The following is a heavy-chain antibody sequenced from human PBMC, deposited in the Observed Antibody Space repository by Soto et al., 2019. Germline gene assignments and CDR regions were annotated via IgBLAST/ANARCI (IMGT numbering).Heavy chain of an antibody. V-gene: IGHV3-64*01. CDR3: ARARPWIQPTIIEHYYMDV. J-gene: IGHJ6*03. D-gene: IGHD5-18*01. CDR2: ISSNGGST. CDR1: GFTFSSYA. Sequence: GGSLRLSCAASGFTFSSYAMHWVRQAPGKGLEYVSAISSNGGSTYYANSVKGRFTISRDNSKNTLYLQMGSLRAEDMAVYYCARARPWIQPTIIEHYYMDVWGKGTTVTVSS.